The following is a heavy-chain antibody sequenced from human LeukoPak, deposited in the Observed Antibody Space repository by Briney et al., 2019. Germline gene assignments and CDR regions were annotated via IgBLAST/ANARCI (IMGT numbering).Heavy chain of an antibody. Sequence: GGSLRLSCAASGFTFRRYWMGWVRQAPGKGLEWVANMNQDGSETYHVDSVKGRFTISRDNAKNSLYLQMNSLRVEDTAVYYCYCSSWYGYYYYGMAVWGPGTTVTVSS. V-gene: IGHV3-7*01. CDR2: MNQDGSET. CDR1: GFTFRRYW. J-gene: IGHJ6*02. D-gene: IGHD6-13*01. CDR3: YCSSWYGYYYYGMAV.